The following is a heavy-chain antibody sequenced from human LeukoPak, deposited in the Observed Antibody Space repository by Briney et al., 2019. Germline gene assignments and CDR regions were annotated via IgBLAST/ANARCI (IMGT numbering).Heavy chain of an antibody. D-gene: IGHD2-15*01. Sequence: ASVKVSCKPSGYTFTSYDIGWVRPAPGQGLEWMGWISAYNGNTNYAQKLQGRVTMTTDTSTSTAYMELRSLRSDDTAVYYCARDLLVVGAAYWFDPWGQGTLVTVSS. J-gene: IGHJ5*02. CDR1: GYTFTSYD. CDR3: ARDLLVVGAAYWFDP. V-gene: IGHV1-18*01. CDR2: ISAYNGNT.